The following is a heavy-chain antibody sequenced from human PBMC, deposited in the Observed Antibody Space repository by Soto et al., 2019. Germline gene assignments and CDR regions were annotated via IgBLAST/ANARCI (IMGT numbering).Heavy chain of an antibody. CDR3: ARALKEYYYDSSPYYYFDY. CDR1: GGSISSGDYY. V-gene: IGHV4-30-4*01. CDR2: IYYSGSA. J-gene: IGHJ4*02. Sequence: SETLSLTCTVSGGSISSGDYYWNWIRQPPGKDLEWIGYIYYSGSAYYNPSLKSRVTMSVDTSKNQFSLKLNSVTAADTAVYYCARALKEYYYDSSPYYYFDYWGQGTLVTVSS. D-gene: IGHD3-22*01.